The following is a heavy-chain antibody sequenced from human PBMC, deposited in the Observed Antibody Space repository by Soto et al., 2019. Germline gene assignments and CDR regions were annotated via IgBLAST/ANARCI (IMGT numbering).Heavy chain of an antibody. Sequence: QVQLQETGPGLVEPSETLSLLCSVSRGSVGINSRYWSWVRQSPEKGLEWIGYVSNSGSSDYNPSLRSRLTISVDTSKKELSLKLKSVTTADTAVYFCAVGRSPGALEFWGQGTLVTVSS. CDR1: RGSVGINSRY. V-gene: IGHV4-61*01. J-gene: IGHJ4*02. CDR2: VSNSGSS. D-gene: IGHD2-8*02. CDR3: AVGRSPGALEF.